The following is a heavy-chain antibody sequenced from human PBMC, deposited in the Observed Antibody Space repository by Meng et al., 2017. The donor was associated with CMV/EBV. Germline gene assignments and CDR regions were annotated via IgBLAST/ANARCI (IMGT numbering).Heavy chain of an antibody. CDR1: GYTFTRFH. V-gene: IGHV1-46*01. J-gene: IGHJ5*01. D-gene: IGHD4-17*01. CDR3: ARDYGDYVFDC. CDR2: IIPSSGST. Sequence: ASVKVSCKTSGYTFTRFHMHWVRQAPGQGLEWMGKIIPSSGSTTYAPRFQGRVTMTRDTSTSTVYMELNSLRSEDTAVYSCARDYGDYVFDCWGQGTLVTVSS.